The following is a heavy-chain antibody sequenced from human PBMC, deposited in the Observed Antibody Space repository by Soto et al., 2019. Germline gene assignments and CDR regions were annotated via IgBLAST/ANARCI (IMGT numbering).Heavy chain of an antibody. CDR1: GGSISSYY. Sequence: QVQLQESGPGLVKPSETLSLTCTVSGGSISSYYWSWIRQPPGKGLEWIGYIYYSGSTNYNPSLKSRVTKSVDTSKNRCYLKLSSVTAADTAVYDCARGLPWDNYGDYPLFDYWGQGTLVTVSS. V-gene: IGHV4-59*01. D-gene: IGHD4-17*01. CDR2: IYYSGST. CDR3: ARGLPWDNYGDYPLFDY. J-gene: IGHJ4*02.